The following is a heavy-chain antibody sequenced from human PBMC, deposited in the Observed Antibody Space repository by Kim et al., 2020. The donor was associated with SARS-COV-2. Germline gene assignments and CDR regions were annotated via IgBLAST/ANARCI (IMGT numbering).Heavy chain of an antibody. CDR3: TTVSML. V-gene: IGHV3-15*01. Sequence: GGSLRLSCAVSGIPFSNAWFNWVRQSPGKGLEWVGRIKSKTDGGTSDLAAPVKGRFAISRDDSENTWHLLMNNVKTDDSAEYYCTTVSMLWGHGTLVTVS. CDR1: GIPFSNAW. CDR2: IKSKTDGGTS. D-gene: IGHD2-2*01. J-gene: IGHJ4*01.